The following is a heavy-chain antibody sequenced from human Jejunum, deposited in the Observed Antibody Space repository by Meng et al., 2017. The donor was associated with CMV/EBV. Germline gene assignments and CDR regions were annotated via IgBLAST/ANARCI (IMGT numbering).Heavy chain of an antibody. CDR2: IYYSGST. Sequence: QLQEPGPGLVKPSEPLSLTCTVSGASISTYYWSWIRQPPGKGLEWIGCIYYSGSTYYNPSLKGRVTISVDTSKNQFSLNLSSVTAADTAVYYCARGQRSYSGSYPEWFDPWGQGTLVTVSS. CDR3: ARGQRSYSGSYPEWFDP. CDR1: GASISTYY. J-gene: IGHJ5*02. V-gene: IGHV4-30-4*01. D-gene: IGHD1-26*01.